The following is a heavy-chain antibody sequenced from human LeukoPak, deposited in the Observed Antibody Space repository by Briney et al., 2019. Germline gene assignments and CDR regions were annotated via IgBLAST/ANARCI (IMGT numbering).Heavy chain of an antibody. D-gene: IGHD1-7*01. J-gene: IGHJ4*02. V-gene: IGHV4-61*01. CDR1: GGSVSGGNYY. CDR2: IHYSAST. CDR3: TRTGSTGGY. Sequence: SDTLSLTCTVAGGSVSGGNYYCSWLRQSPWKGLGWIGYIHYSASTVYTPSLTSRVTMSIDTSKNQFSLNLSSATAADTAVYYCTRTGSTGGYWGQGTLVTVSS.